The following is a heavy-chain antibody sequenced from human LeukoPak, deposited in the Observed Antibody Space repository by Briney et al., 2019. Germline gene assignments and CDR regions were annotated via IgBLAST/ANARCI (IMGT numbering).Heavy chain of an antibody. CDR3: ARSITMVRGEDGYNWFDP. CDR1: GGTFSSYA. D-gene: IGHD3-10*01. CDR2: IIPIFGTA. V-gene: IGHV1-69*05. Sequence: ASVTVSCKASGGTFSSYAISWVRQAPGQGLEWMGGIIPIFGTANYAQKLQGRVTMTTDTSTSTAYMELRSLRSDDTAVYYCARSITMVRGEDGYNWFDPWGQGTLVTVSS. J-gene: IGHJ5*02.